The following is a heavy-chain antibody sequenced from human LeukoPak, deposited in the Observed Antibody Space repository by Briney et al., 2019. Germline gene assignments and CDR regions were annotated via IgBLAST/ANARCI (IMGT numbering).Heavy chain of an antibody. J-gene: IGHJ4*02. CDR2: INPNSGGT. V-gene: IGHV1-2*02. CDR3: AKDDISQLRVGELSPWGVFDY. D-gene: IGHD3-16*02. Sequence: ASVKVSCKAFGYTFTGYYIHWLRQAPGQGLEWMGWINPNSGGTDSAPKFQGRVTMTRDTSISTAYMELSSLRSDDTAVYYCAKDDISQLRVGELSPWGVFDYWGQGTLVTVSS. CDR1: GYTFTGYY.